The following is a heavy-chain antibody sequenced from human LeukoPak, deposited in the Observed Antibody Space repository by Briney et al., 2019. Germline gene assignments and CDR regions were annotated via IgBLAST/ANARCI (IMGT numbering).Heavy chain of an antibody. Sequence: SETLSLTCAVYGGSFSGYYWSWIRQPPGKGLEWIGEINHSGSTNYNPSLKSRVTISVDTSKNQFSLKLSSVTAADTAVYYCARLYDFWSGYVDYWGQGTLVTVSS. CDR3: ARLYDFWSGYVDY. D-gene: IGHD3-3*01. V-gene: IGHV4-34*01. CDR1: GGSFSGYY. J-gene: IGHJ4*02. CDR2: INHSGST.